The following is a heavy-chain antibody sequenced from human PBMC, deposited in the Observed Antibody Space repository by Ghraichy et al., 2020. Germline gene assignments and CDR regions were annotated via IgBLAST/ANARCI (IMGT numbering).Heavy chain of an antibody. CDR3: AHSRLLRYFDWLLYYFDY. Sequence: SGPTLVKPTQTLTLTCTFSGFSLSTSGVGVGWIRQPPGKALEWLALIYWDDDKRYSPSLKSRLTITKDTSKNQVVLTMTNMDPVDTATYYCAHSRLLRYFDWLLYYFDYWGQGTLVTVSS. CDR2: IYWDDDK. CDR1: GFSLSTSGVG. V-gene: IGHV2-5*02. D-gene: IGHD3-9*01. J-gene: IGHJ4*02.